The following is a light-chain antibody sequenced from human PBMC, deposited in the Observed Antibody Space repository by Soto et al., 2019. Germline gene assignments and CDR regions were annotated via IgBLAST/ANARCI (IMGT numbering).Light chain of an antibody. CDR3: NSYTSSSTLYV. CDR1: SSDIGAYNY. J-gene: IGLJ1*01. CDR2: EVS. V-gene: IGLV2-14*01. Sequence: QAALTQPASVSVSPGQSITISCTGTSSDIGAYNYVSWYQQHPGKAPKLMLYEVSNRPSGVSIRFSGSKSGNTASLTISGLQAEDEADYYCNSYTSSSTLYVFGTGTKLTVL.